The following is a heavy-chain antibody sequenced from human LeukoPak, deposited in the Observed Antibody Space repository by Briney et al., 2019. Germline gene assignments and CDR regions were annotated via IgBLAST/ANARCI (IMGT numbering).Heavy chain of an antibody. J-gene: IGHJ5*02. V-gene: IGHV3-23*01. D-gene: IGHD6-13*01. CDR2: ISGSGGSA. CDR1: GFTFSSYA. Sequence: GRSLRLSCAASGFTFSSYAMSWVRQAPGKGLEWVSAISGSGGSAYYADSVKGRFTISRDNSKNTLYLQMNSLRAEDTAVYYCAKDPKGSWYYYNRGNWFDPWGQGTLVTVSS. CDR3: AKDPKGSWYYYNRGNWFDP.